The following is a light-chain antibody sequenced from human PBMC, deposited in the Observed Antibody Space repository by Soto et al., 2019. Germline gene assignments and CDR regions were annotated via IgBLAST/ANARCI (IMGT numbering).Light chain of an antibody. Sequence: DIQMTQSPSSLSASVGDRVTITCRASQSISSYLNWYQQKPGKAPKLLIYAASSLQSGVPSRFSGSGSGTDFTLTISSLKPEDFATYYCQQSYSTPLFTFGPGNKVDIK. V-gene: IGKV1-39*01. CDR3: QQSYSTPLFT. J-gene: IGKJ3*01. CDR1: QSISSY. CDR2: AAS.